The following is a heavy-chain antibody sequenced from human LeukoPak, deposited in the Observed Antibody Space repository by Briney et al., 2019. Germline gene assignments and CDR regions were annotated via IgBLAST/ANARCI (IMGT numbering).Heavy chain of an antibody. J-gene: IGHJ4*02. CDR3: AREFVVVTASGSKLKNGGGINY. D-gene: IGHD2-21*02. Sequence: SETLSLTCTVSGYSISSGYYWGWIRQPPGKGLEWIASIYHSGTTYYNPSLRSRVTISVDTSKNQFSLKLSSVTAADTAVYYCAREFVVVTASGSKLKNGGGINYWGQGTLVTVSS. CDR1: GYSISSGYY. V-gene: IGHV4-38-2*02. CDR2: IYHSGTT.